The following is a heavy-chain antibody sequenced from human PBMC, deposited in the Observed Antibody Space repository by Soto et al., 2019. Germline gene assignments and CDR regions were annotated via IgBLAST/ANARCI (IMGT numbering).Heavy chain of an antibody. Sequence: QVQLVQSGAEVKKPGASVTVSCKTSGYTFSSIGISWVRQAPGQGLEWMGWISPHKGDTYYAQRLQGRVTMTTDTSTRTAHMEMRSLRSDDTAVYFCPRDLDGSGSYFTNYWGQGTLVTVSS. CDR1: GYTFSSIG. D-gene: IGHD3-10*01. CDR2: ISPHKGDT. CDR3: PRDLDGSGSYFTNY. V-gene: IGHV1-18*01. J-gene: IGHJ4*02.